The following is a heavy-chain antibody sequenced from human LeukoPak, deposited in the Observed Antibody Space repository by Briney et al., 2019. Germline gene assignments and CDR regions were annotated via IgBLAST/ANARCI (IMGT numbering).Heavy chain of an antibody. CDR3: ARSSGYPYFDY. CDR2: ITSTSDTI. CDR1: GFTXSDYS. Sequence: ALRLSCXGSGFTXSDYSMNWVRQAPGEGLEWLSYITSTSDTIYYADSVRGRFTSSRDNGKNSAYLQMNSLRADDTAVYYCARSSGYPYFDYWGQGALVTVSS. J-gene: IGHJ4*02. V-gene: IGHV3-48*01. D-gene: IGHD3-22*01.